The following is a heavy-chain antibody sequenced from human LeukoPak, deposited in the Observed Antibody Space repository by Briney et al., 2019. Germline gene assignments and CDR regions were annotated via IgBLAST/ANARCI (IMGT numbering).Heavy chain of an antibody. D-gene: IGHD4-11*01. Sequence: GGSLRLSCAASGFTFSSYSMNWVRQAPGKGLEWVSSITTRSAIYYPDSVKGRFTISRDNAKDSLYLQMNSLRADDTAVYYCARVRGAGLQYYYMDVWGKGTTVTVSS. CDR3: ARVRGAGLQYYYMDV. J-gene: IGHJ6*03. CDR1: GFTFSSYS. CDR2: ITTRSAI. V-gene: IGHV3-48*01.